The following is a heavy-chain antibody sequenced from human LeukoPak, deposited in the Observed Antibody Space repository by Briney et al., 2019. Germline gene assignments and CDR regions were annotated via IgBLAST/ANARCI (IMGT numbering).Heavy chain of an antibody. CDR2: INAGNGNT. V-gene: IGHV1-3*01. CDR1: GYTFTSYA. J-gene: IGHJ4*02. D-gene: IGHD3-10*01. CDR3: ARLTAYYGSGKGDY. Sequence: ASVKVSCKASGYTFTSYAMHWVRQAPGQRLEWMGWINAGNGNTKYSQKFQGRVTITRDTSASTAYMELSSLRSEGTAVYYCARLTAYYGSGKGDYWGQGTLVTVSS.